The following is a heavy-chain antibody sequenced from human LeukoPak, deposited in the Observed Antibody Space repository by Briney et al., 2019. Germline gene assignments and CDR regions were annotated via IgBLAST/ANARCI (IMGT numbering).Heavy chain of an antibody. D-gene: IGHD4-17*01. CDR3: ARMTTVTTGIDY. CDR2: ISGYNGNT. Sequence: ASVKVSCKASGYTFTSYGISWVRQAPGQGLEWMGWISGYNGNTKYAQSLQGRVTMTTDTSTSTAYMELRSLRSDDTAVYYCARMTTVTTGIDYWGQGTLVTVSS. J-gene: IGHJ4*02. CDR1: GYTFTSYG. V-gene: IGHV1-18*01.